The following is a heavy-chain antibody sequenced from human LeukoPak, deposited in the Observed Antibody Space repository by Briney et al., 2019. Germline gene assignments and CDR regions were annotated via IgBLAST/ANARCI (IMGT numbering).Heavy chain of an antibody. CDR3: ASVPDYGGNFDS. V-gene: IGHV4-59*08. CDR1: GVSVTTYN. J-gene: IGHJ4*02. D-gene: IGHD4-23*01. CDR2: ISYSGST. Sequence: PSETLSLTCTVSGVSVTTYNWDCIRQPPGKGLEWIGYISYSGSTNYNPSLKSRVTISVDTSKNRFSLKLSSVTAADTAVYYCASVPDYGGNFDSWGQGTLVTVSS.